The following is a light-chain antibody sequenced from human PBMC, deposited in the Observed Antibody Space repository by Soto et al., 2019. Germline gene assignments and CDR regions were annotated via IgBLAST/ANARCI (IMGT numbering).Light chain of an antibody. CDR3: KSYADSNTYV. J-gene: IGLJ1*01. CDR2: EVV. CDR1: KSDIGVYDF. Sequence: QSALTQPPSASLSPGQSVTISCTGTKSDIGVYDFVSWYQHHPGKAPRLIIYEVVQRPSGVPDRFSGSKSGNTASLTVSGLQAADEADYFCKSYADSNTYVFGSGTKV. V-gene: IGLV2-8*01.